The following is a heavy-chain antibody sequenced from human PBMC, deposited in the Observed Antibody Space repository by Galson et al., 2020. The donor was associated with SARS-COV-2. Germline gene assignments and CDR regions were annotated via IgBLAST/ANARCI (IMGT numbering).Heavy chain of an antibody. Sequence: ASVKVSCKASGYPFSDYYVHWVRQAPGQGLEWMGWINPKTGGTGYAQKFQGRVTMTRDTSISTAYMDLRSLRSDDTAVYFCAIVEIRFLEWLLSDGMDVWGQGTTVTVSS. D-gene: IGHD3-3*01. CDR1: GYPFSDYY. V-gene: IGHV1-2*02. CDR2: INPKTGGT. CDR3: AIVEIRFLEWLLSDGMDV. J-gene: IGHJ6*02.